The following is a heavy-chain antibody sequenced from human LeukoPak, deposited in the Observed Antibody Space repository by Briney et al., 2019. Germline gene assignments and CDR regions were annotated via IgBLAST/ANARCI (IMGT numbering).Heavy chain of an antibody. CDR3: ARGSDSSGYSGAFDI. D-gene: IGHD3-22*01. J-gene: IGHJ3*02. V-gene: IGHV3-53*01. CDR1: GFTVSTNY. CDR2: IYRGGGI. Sequence: GGSPRLSCAASGFTVSTNYMSWVRQAPGKGLEWVSVIYRGGGIYYADSVKGRFTISTDNSKNMLYFQMNSLRAEDTALYYCARGSDSSGYSGAFDIWGQGTMVTVSS.